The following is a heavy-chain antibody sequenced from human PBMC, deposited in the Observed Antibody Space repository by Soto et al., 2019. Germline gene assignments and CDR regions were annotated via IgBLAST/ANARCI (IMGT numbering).Heavy chain of an antibody. Sequence: QLQLQESGPGLVQPSETLSLTCTVSGVSISSHGYFWGWIRQPPGKGLEWIGMISYSGSTYYSPSLKRRVPLSADTSKNQLSLRLSSVTAADTAVFHCMNYNSGWKYWGQGTVVTVSS. J-gene: IGHJ4*02. CDR1: GVSISSHGYF. CDR3: MNYNSGWKY. D-gene: IGHD5-12*01. CDR2: ISYSGST. V-gene: IGHV4-39*01.